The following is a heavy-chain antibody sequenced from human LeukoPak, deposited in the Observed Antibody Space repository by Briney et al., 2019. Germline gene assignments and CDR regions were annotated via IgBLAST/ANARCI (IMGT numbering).Heavy chain of an antibody. CDR3: ARLRNLGNFHWGFFDS. CDR2: INTSSTSI. CDR1: GLTFSDYY. D-gene: IGHD1-14*01. J-gene: IGHJ4*01. V-gene: IGHV3-69-1*01. Sequence: GGSLRLSCAASGLTFSDYYMNWLRQAPGKGLEWVSSINTSSTSIYYADSVKGRFTISRDNAKNSLYLQMNSLRAEDTAVYFCARLRNLGNFHWGFFDSWGQGTLGNGSS.